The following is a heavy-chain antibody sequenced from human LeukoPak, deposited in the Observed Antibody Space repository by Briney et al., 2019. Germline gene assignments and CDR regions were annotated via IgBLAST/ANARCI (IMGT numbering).Heavy chain of an antibody. CDR1: GFTFSSYS. D-gene: IGHD6-19*01. CDR3: ASTPGAVAGGDAFDI. J-gene: IGHJ3*02. V-gene: IGHV3-21*01. Sequence: GGSLRLSCAASGFTFSSYSMNWVRQAPGKGLEWVSSISSSSSYIYYADSVKGRFTISRDNAKNSLYLQMNSLRAEDTAVYYCASTPGAVAGGDAFDIWGQGTMVTVSS. CDR2: ISSSSSYI.